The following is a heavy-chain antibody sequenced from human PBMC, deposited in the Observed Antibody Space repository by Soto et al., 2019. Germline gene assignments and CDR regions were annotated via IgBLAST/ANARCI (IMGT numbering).Heavy chain of an antibody. CDR1: GYTFTSYG. CDR3: ARGDSSGYYFDPFDY. J-gene: IGHJ4*02. CDR2: ISAYNGNT. V-gene: IGHV1-18*01. Sequence: ASVKVSCKASGYTFTSYGISWVRQAPGQGLEWMGWISAYNGNTNYAQKLQGRVTMTTDTSTSTAYMELRSLRSDDTAVYYCARGDSSGYYFDPFDYWGQGTLVTVSS. D-gene: IGHD3-22*01.